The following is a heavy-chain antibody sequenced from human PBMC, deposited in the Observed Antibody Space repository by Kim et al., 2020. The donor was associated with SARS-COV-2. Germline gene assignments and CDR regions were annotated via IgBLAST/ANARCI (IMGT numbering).Heavy chain of an antibody. Sequence: GGSLRLSCAASGFTFSSYAMSWVRQAPGKGLEWVSAISGSGGSTYYADSVKGRFTISRDNSKNTLYLQMNSLRAEDTAVYYCAKEHYYYDSYRGWFDPWGQGTLVTVSS. CDR3: AKEHYYYDSYRGWFDP. CDR2: ISGSGGST. D-gene: IGHD3-22*01. CDR1: GFTFSSYA. J-gene: IGHJ5*02. V-gene: IGHV3-23*01.